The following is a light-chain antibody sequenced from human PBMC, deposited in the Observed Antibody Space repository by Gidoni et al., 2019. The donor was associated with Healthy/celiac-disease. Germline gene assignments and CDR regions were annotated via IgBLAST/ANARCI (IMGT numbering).Light chain of an antibody. V-gene: IGKV3-15*01. CDR1: QSVSSN. CDR2: GAS. J-gene: IGKJ1*01. CDR3: QQYNNWPAWT. Sequence: EIVMTQSPATLSVSPGERATLPCRASQSVSSNLAWYQQKPGQAPRLLIYGASTRATGSPARFSGSGSATEFTLTISSLQSEDFAVYYCQQYNNWPAWTFGQGTKVEIK.